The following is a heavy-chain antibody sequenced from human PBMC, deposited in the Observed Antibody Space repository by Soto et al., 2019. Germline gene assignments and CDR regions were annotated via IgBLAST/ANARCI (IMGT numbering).Heavy chain of an antibody. V-gene: IGHV4-4*02. CDR2: IFPAGYT. D-gene: IGHD3-3*01. Sequence: QVQLQESGPGLVKPSETLSLTCAVSSGSIDSSHWWSLVRQPPGKGLEWIEEIFPAGYTNYNPSLKSRVTISLDKSKSQFSLKLSSVTAADTAVYYCARRKPTDFGRYFDYWGQGTLVTVSS. J-gene: IGHJ4*01. CDR3: ARRKPTDFGRYFDY. CDR1: SGSIDSSHW.